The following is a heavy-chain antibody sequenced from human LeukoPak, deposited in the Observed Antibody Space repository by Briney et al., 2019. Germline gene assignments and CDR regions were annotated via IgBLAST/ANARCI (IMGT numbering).Heavy chain of an antibody. CDR2: MNTDGSTI. J-gene: IGHJ5*02. CDR3: AAAGKYRFDD. CDR1: GFIFSNYW. V-gene: IGHV3-74*01. Sequence: GGSLRLSCAASGFIFSNYWMHWVRQAPGEELVWVSRMNTDGSTINYADYVKGRFTISRDNAKNTLYLQMNSLTTEDTAVYYCAAAGKYRFDDWGQGILVTVSS. D-gene: IGHD6-19*01.